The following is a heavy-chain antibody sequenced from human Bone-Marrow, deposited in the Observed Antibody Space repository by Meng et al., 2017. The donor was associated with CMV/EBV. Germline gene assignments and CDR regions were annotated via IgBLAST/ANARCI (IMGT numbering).Heavy chain of an antibody. CDR2: ISYDGSNK. D-gene: IGHD3-3*01. CDR3: AREYYDFWSGYSGGWFDP. J-gene: IGHJ5*02. Sequence: GESLKISCAASGFTFSSYAMHWVRQAPGKGLEWVAVISYDGSNKYYADSVKGRFTISRDNSKNTLYLQMNSLRAEDTAVYYCAREYYDFWSGYSGGWFDPWGQGTLVTVSS. CDR1: GFTFSSYA. V-gene: IGHV3-30*04.